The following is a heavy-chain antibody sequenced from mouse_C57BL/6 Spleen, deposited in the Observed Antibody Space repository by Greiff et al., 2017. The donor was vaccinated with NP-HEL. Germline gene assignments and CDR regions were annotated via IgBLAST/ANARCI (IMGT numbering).Heavy chain of an antibody. CDR2: IHPNSGST. CDR3: ARGGNYYGSSYGMGYFDY. Sequence: QVQLQQPGAELVKPGASVKLSCKASGYTFTSYWMHWVKQRPGQGLEWIGMIHPNSGSTNYNEKFKSKATLTVDKSSSTAYMQLSSLTSEDSAVYYCARGGNYYGSSYGMGYFDYWGQGTTLTVSS. CDR1: GYTFTSYW. V-gene: IGHV1-64*01. D-gene: IGHD1-1*01. J-gene: IGHJ2*01.